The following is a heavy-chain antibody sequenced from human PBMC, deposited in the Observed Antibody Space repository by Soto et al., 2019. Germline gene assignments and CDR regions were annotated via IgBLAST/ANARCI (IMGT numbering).Heavy chain of an antibody. CDR1: GYTFTIYA. CDR2: INAGNGNT. V-gene: IGHV1-3*01. CDR3: AARDGNVFSDAFDI. Sequence: QVQLVQSGAELKKPGASVKVSCKASGYTFTIYAMHWVRQAPGQRLEWMGWINAGNGNTKYSQKFQGRVTITRDTYASTAYMELSSLRSEDTAVYYCAARDGNVFSDAFDIWGQGTMVTVSS. J-gene: IGHJ3*02.